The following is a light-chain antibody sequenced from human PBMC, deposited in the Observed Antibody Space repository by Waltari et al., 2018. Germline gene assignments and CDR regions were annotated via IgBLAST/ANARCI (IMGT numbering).Light chain of an antibody. J-gene: IGKJ2*01. Sequence: VVLTQSPLSLPVTPGQPASIPCSPSQSLVYRVGITYLNWFHQRPGQSPRRLLYKISNRDSGVPDRFSGSGSGTDFTLKISRVEAEDVGIYYCMHGGHWPYTFGQGTKLEIE. V-gene: IGKV2-30*01. CDR3: MHGGHWPYT. CDR1: QSLVYRVGITY. CDR2: KIS.